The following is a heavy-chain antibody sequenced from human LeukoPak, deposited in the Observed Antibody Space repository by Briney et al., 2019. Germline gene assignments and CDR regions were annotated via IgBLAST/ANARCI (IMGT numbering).Heavy chain of an antibody. CDR3: ARGLTYYFDSSGYYVTDAFDI. CDR1: GASISSYY. D-gene: IGHD3-22*01. V-gene: IGHV4-59*01. J-gene: IGHJ3*02. CDR2: IHYSGST. Sequence: SETLSLTCTVSGASISSYYWSWIRQPPGKGLEWIGYIHYSGSTNYNPSLKSRVTISVDTSKNQFSLKLTSVTAADTAVYYCARGLTYYFDSSGYYVTDAFDIWGQGTMVTVSS.